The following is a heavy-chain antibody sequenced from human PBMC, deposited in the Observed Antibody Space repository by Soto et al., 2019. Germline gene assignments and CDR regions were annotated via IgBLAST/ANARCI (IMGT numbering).Heavy chain of an antibody. CDR2: ISGSGGST. D-gene: IGHD5-12*01. CDR3: ATSSVATIIMDYYYGMDV. CDR1: GFTFSSYA. Sequence: GGSLRLSCAASGFTFSSYAMSWVRQAPGKGLEWVSAISGSGGSTYYADSVKGRFTISRDNSKNTLYLQMNSLRAEDTAVYYCATSSVATIIMDYYYGMDVWGQGTTVTVSS. V-gene: IGHV3-23*01. J-gene: IGHJ6*02.